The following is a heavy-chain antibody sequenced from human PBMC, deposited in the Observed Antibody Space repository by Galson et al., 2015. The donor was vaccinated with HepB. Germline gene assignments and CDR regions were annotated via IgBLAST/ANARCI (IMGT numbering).Heavy chain of an antibody. Sequence: SLRLSCAASGFTCSSYDMHWVRQATGKGLEWVSAIGTAGDTYYPGSVKGRFTISRENAKNSLYLQMNSLRAGDTAVYYCARASYGSGSYHGALDYWGQGTLVTVSS. J-gene: IGHJ4*02. CDR3: ARASYGSGSYHGALDY. CDR1: GFTCSSYD. CDR2: IGTAGDT. D-gene: IGHD3-10*01. V-gene: IGHV3-13*04.